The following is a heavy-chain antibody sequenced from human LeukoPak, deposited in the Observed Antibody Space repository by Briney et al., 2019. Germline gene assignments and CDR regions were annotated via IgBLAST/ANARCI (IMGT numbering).Heavy chain of an antibody. D-gene: IGHD3-22*01. J-gene: IGHJ3*02. CDR1: GFTFDDYA. V-gene: IGHV3-9*01. Sequence: GGSLRLSCAASGFTFDDYAMHWVRQAPGKGLEWVSGISWNSGSIGYADSVKGRFTISRDNAKNSLYLQMNSLRAGDTALYYCAKAGYYYDSSGYKGAFDILGQGTMVTVSS. CDR2: ISWNSGSI. CDR3: AKAGYYYDSSGYKGAFDI.